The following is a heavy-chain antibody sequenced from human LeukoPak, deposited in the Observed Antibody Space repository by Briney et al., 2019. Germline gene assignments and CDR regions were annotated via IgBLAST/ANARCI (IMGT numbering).Heavy chain of an antibody. Sequence: GSLRLSCAASGFTLSTYAMSWVRQAPGKGLEWIGSIFYSGSTYYNPSLKSRVTISADTPKNQFSLKLSSVTAADTAVYYCARHWIRGGYNYGYGWDDCWGQGTLVAVSS. D-gene: IGHD5-18*01. CDR2: IFYSGST. CDR3: ARHWIRGGYNYGYGWDDC. CDR1: GFTLSTYA. V-gene: IGHV4-59*05. J-gene: IGHJ4*02.